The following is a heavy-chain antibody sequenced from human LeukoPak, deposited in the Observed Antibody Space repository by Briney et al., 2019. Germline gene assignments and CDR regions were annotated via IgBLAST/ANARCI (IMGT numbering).Heavy chain of an antibody. V-gene: IGHV1-24*01. CDR2: FDPEDGET. Sequence: GASVKVSCKVSGYTLTELSMHWVRQAPGKGLEWMGGFDPEDGETIYAQKFQGRFTMTEDTSTDTAYMELSSLRSEDTAVYYCATDPLGYYDSSGHTSPFDYWGQGTLVTVSS. CDR1: GYTLTELS. CDR3: ATDPLGYYDSSGHTSPFDY. J-gene: IGHJ4*02. D-gene: IGHD3-22*01.